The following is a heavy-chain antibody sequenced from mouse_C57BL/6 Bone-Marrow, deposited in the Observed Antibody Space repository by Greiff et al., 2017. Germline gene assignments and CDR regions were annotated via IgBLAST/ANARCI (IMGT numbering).Heavy chain of an antibody. CDR2: IDPNSGGT. Sequence: QVQLQQPGAELVKPGASVKLSCKASGYTFTSYWMHWVKQRPGRGLEWIGRIDPNSGGTKYNEKFKSKATLTVDKPSSTAYMQLSSLTSEDSAVYYCARGAYGSSYPYYFDYWGQGTTLTGSS. J-gene: IGHJ2*01. CDR3: ARGAYGSSYPYYFDY. V-gene: IGHV1-72*01. D-gene: IGHD1-1*01. CDR1: GYTFTSYW.